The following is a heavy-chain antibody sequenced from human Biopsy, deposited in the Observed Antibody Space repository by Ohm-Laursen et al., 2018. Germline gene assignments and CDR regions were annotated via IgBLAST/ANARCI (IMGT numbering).Heavy chain of an antibody. D-gene: IGHD3-3*01. V-gene: IGHV1-69*17. CDR2: IIAVSGLV. J-gene: IGHJ4*02. CDR1: GGTFSNYA. CDR3: ATPFQYYDSWGGYPPFDH. Sequence: SSVKVSCKASGGTFSNYAISWVRQAPGEGLEWMGGIIAVSGLVNYAPKFQGRVSITADKSTTTAYMELNNLKSEDTAVYYCATPFQYYDSWGGYPPFDHWGQGTLVTASS.